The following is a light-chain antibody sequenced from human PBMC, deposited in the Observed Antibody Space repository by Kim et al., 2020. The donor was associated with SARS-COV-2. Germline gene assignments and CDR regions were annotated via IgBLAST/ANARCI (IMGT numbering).Light chain of an antibody. V-gene: IGLV1-40*01. Sequence: HRVPLSCARTNSTIGAGYDVHWYQHLPGTAPKLLIHGNTNRPSGVPDRFSGSKSHTSASLAISGLQADDEADYYCLSYDSSLSGWVFGGGTKVTVL. CDR1: NSTIGAGYD. J-gene: IGLJ3*02. CDR3: LSYDSSLSGWV. CDR2: GNT.